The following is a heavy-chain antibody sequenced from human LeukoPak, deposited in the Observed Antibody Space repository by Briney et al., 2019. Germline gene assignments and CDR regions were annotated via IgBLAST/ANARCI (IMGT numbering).Heavy chain of an antibody. J-gene: IGHJ4*02. CDR1: GFTFSSYS. CDR3: ARAYYYDSSGHPAFDY. Sequence: PGRSLRLSCAASGFTFSSYSMNWVRQAPGKGLEWVSSISSSSSYIYYADSVKGRFTISRDNAKNSLYLQMNSLRAEDTAVYYCARAYYYDSSGHPAFDYWGQGTLVTVSS. V-gene: IGHV3-21*01. D-gene: IGHD3-22*01. CDR2: ISSSSSYI.